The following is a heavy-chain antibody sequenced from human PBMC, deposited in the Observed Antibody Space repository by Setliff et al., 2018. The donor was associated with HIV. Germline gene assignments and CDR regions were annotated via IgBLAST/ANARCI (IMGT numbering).Heavy chain of an antibody. CDR2: IWYDGSNK. V-gene: IGHV3-33*01. J-gene: IGHJ4*02. CDR1: GFSFSGYG. Sequence: GGSLRLSCAASGFSFSGYGMHWVRQAPGKGLEWLAVIWYDGSNKYYTDSVQGRITISRDNSENMLYLRMNSLRAEDTAVYFCARGPDCSGGSCYLGQGTLVTVSS. CDR3: ARGPDCSGGSCY. D-gene: IGHD2-15*01.